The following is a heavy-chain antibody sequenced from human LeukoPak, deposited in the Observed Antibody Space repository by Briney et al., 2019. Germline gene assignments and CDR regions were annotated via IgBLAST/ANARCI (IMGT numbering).Heavy chain of an antibody. CDR1: GFTFSSYS. D-gene: IGHD3-22*01. CDR3: ARVGGTYYYDSSGYYSLDY. Sequence: GGSLRLSCAASGFTFSSYSMNWVRQAPGKGLEWVSYISSSSSTIYYADSVKGRFTISRDNAKNSLYVQMNSLRAEDTAVYYCARVGGTYYYDSSGYYSLDYWGQGTLVTVSS. CDR2: ISSSSSTI. J-gene: IGHJ4*02. V-gene: IGHV3-48*01.